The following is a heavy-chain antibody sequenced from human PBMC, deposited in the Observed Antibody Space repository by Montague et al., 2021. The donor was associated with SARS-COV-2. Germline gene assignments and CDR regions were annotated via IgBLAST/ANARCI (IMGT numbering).Heavy chain of an antibody. J-gene: IGHJ6*02. CDR3: ARMGSSWYVRYYYYYGMDV. D-gene: IGHD6-13*01. V-gene: IGHV3-7*01. CDR2: IKQDGSEK. CDR1: GFTFSSYC. Sequence: YLSLSCSASGFTFSSYCMSWVRQAPGKGLEWVANIKQDGSEKYYVDSVKGRFTISRDNAKNSLYLQMNSLRAEDTAVYYCARMGSSWYVRYYYYYGMDVWGQGTTVTVSS.